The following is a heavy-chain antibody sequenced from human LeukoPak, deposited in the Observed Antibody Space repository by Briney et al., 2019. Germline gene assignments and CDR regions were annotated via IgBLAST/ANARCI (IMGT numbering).Heavy chain of an antibody. CDR2: ISTSGST. CDR1: GGSISSGGYY. D-gene: IGHD6-19*01. J-gene: IGHJ3*02. Sequence: SQTLSLTCTVSGGSISSGGYYWRWIRQPAGKGLEWLGRISTSGSTNYNPSLKSRVTISVDTSKNHFSLKLSSVTAADTALYYCARKIAVAGRGDAFDIWGQGTMVTVSS. V-gene: IGHV4-61*02. CDR3: ARKIAVAGRGDAFDI.